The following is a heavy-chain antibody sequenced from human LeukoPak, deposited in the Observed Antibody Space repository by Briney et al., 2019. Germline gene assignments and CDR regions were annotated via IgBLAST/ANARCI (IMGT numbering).Heavy chain of an antibody. CDR2: ISSSSSYI. D-gene: IGHD3-22*01. CDR1: GFTFSSYS. V-gene: IGHV3-21*01. CDR3: ARGDPFPEVVNYYDSSGNYGMDV. J-gene: IGHJ6*02. Sequence: GGSLRLSCAASGFTFSSYSMNWVRQAPGKGLEWVSSISSSSSYIYYADSVKGRFTISRDNAKNSLYLQMNSLRAEDTAVYYCARGDPFPEVVNYYDSSGNYGMDVWGQGTTVTVSS.